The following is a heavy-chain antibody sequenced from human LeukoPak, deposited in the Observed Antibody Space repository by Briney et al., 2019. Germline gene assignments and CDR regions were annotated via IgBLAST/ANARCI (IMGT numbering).Heavy chain of an antibody. D-gene: IGHD4-11*01. V-gene: IGHV3-48*01. J-gene: IGHJ4*02. CDR1: GFTFSGYS. CDR2: ISGSGRTK. Sequence: PGGSLRLSCATSGFTFSGYSMNWVRQAPGKGLEWVSYISGSGRTKYYADSVRGRFTLSRDNAKNSMYLQMNSLRAEDTAVYYCARDLDYTDQWPQGDYWGQGTLVTVSS. CDR3: ARDLDYTDQWPQGDY.